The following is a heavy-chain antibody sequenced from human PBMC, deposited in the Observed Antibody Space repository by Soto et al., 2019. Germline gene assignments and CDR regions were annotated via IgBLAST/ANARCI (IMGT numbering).Heavy chain of an antibody. V-gene: IGHV1-18*01. CDR3: ARSYCSTSTCYSYWFDP. J-gene: IGHJ5*02. Sequence: VSCKAAGYAFHRSGMFWLRQVPGQGLEWLGWISAYNGDTKYAQKVQDRVTMTTDTSTNTAYMELRSLTSDDTAVYFCARSYCSTSTCYSYWFDPWGHGTLVTVSA. D-gene: IGHD2-2*01. CDR2: ISAYNGDT. CDR1: GYAFHRSG.